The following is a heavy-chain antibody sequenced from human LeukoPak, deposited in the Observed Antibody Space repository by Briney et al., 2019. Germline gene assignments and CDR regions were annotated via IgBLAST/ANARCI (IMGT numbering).Heavy chain of an antibody. CDR3: ARGPRMITIFGVVSSAYYFDY. CDR1: GGSFSGYY. Sequence: SETLSLTCAVYGGSFSGYYWSWIRQPPGKGLEWIGEINHSGSTNYNPSLKSRVTISVDTSKNQFSLKLSSVTAADTAVYYCARGPRMITIFGVVSSAYYFDYWGQGTLVTVSS. D-gene: IGHD3-3*01. J-gene: IGHJ4*02. CDR2: INHSGST. V-gene: IGHV4-34*01.